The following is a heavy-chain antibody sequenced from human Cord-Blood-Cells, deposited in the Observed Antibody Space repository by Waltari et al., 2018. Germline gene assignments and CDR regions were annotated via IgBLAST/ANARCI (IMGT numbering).Heavy chain of an antibody. D-gene: IGHD3-10*01. J-gene: IGHJ2*01. V-gene: IGHV1-69*01. Sequence: QVQLVQSGAEVKKPGSSVKVSCKASGGTCSSYAISWVRQAPGQGLEWRGGISPIFGTANYAQKFQGRVTITADESTSTAYMELSSLRSEYTAVYYCARGFLPLYFEHWGRGTLVTVSS. CDR2: ISPIFGTA. CDR3: ARGFLPLYFEH. CDR1: GGTCSSYA.